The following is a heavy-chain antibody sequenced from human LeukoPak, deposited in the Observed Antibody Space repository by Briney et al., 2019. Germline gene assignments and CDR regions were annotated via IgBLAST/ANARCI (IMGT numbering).Heavy chain of an antibody. Sequence: WASVKVSCKVSGYTLTELSMHWVRQAPGEGLEWMGGFDPEDGETIYAQKFQGRVTMTEDTSTDTAYMELSSLRSEDTAVYYCATGPGGKDDYWGQGTLVTVSS. V-gene: IGHV1-24*01. D-gene: IGHD3-16*01. CDR1: GYTLTELS. CDR2: FDPEDGET. J-gene: IGHJ4*02. CDR3: ATGPGGKDDY.